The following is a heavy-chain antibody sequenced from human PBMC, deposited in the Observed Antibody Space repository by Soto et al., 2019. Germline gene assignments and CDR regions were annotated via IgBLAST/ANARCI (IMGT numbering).Heavy chain of an antibody. V-gene: IGHV4-4*07. D-gene: IGHD3-3*01. CDR2: IYTSGST. CDR3: ARARRGVFGVVIEYYFDY. J-gene: IGHJ4*02. Sequence: SETLSITCTVSGGSISSYYWSWIRQPAGKGLEWIGRIYTSGSTNYNPSLKSRVTMSVDTSKNQFSLKLSSVTAADTAVYYCARARRGVFGVVIEYYFDYWGQGTLVTVSS. CDR1: GGSISSYY.